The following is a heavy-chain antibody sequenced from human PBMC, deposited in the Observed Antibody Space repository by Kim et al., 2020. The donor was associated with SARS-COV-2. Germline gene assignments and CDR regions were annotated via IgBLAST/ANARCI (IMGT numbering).Heavy chain of an antibody. D-gene: IGHD6-19*01. CDR3: AREGLGIAVAAY. J-gene: IGHJ4*02. V-gene: IGHV3-21*01. Sequence: YHADTRKGLSPTSRDSAKNSLYLQMNSLRAEDTAVYYCAREGLGIAVAAYWGQGTLVTVSS.